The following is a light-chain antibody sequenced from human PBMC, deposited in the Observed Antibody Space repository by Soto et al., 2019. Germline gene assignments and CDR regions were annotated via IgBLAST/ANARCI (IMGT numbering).Light chain of an antibody. CDR2: EVS. J-gene: IGLJ3*02. CDR1: SSDVGAYNY. V-gene: IGLV2-8*01. CDR3: SSYAGSDNLV. Sequence: QSALTQPPSASGSPGQSVTLSCTGTSSDVGAYNYVSWYQQHPGKAPKLVIYEVSKRPSGVPDRFSGSQSGNTASLTVSGLQAKDEADYYCSSYAGSDNLVFGGGTKLTVL.